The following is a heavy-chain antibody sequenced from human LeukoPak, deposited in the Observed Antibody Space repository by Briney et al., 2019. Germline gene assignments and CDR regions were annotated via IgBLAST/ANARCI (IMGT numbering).Heavy chain of an antibody. D-gene: IGHD3-16*02. CDR1: GFSFSSYG. Sequence: GGSLRLSCAASGFSFSSYGMSWVRQAPGKGLEWVSYISSSSSTIYYADSVKGRFTISRDNAKNSLYLQMNSLRAEDTAVYYCARAAYDYVWGSYRPPMDYWGQGTLVTVSS. J-gene: IGHJ4*02. V-gene: IGHV3-48*01. CDR2: ISSSSSTI. CDR3: ARAAYDYVWGSYRPPMDY.